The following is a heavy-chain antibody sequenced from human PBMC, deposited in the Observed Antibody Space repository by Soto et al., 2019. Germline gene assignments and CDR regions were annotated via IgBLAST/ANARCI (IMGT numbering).Heavy chain of an antibody. CDR1: EFTFSNYA. CDR3: GADPTQLIAYLDY. D-gene: IGHD2-2*01. CDR2: TSDHVGTT. Sequence: GGARSLSCAASEFTFSNYAMSCVRQAPGKGPEWLASTSDHVGTTYYAESVKGRSTISRDNSKTSLSIQMNGMSAQDHAGYYCGADPTQLIAYLDYWGQGTLVTVSS. J-gene: IGHJ4*02. V-gene: IGHV3-23*01.